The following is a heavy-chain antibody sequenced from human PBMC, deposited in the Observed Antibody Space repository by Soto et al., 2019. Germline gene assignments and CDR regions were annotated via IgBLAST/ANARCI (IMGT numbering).Heavy chain of an antibody. CDR1: GDSFSSYT. D-gene: IGHD5-12*01. CDR3: ARPSGLLGQYSALPEF. CDR2: IIPIFHST. V-gene: IGHV1-69*19. J-gene: IGHJ4*02. Sequence: QVQLVQSGAEARKPGSSVKISCTVSGDSFSSYTLTWVRQAPGQGLEWMGGIIPIFHSTIYSQRFKGRVTFTAAASTTTAYLQLPNLRFVDTAIYYCARPSGLLGQYSALPEFWGQGTLVSVSS.